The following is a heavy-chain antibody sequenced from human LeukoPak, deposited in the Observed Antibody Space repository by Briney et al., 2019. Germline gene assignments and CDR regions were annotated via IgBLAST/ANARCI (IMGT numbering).Heavy chain of an antibody. J-gene: IGHJ4*02. CDR3: AKSGSYYFYFDY. Sequence: PGGSLRLSCAASGFTVSSNYMSWVRQAPGKGLEWVSVIYSGGSTYYSDSVKGRFTISRDNSKNTLYLQMNSLRAEDTAVYYCAKSGSYYFYFDYWGQGTLVTVSS. CDR1: GFTVSSNY. CDR2: IYSGGST. D-gene: IGHD1-26*01. V-gene: IGHV3-66*02.